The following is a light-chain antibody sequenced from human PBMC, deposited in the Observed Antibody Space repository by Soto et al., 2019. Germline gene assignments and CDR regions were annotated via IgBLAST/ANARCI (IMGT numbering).Light chain of an antibody. CDR1: QSVNNY. J-gene: IGKJ3*01. CDR2: DAS. CDR3: QHRNNRPFS. V-gene: IGKV3-11*01. Sequence: EIVLTQSPATLSLSPGERATLSCRASQSVNNYLAWYQQRPGQAPRLLIYDASNRATGIPARFSGSGSGTDFTHTISSLEPEDFAVYYCQHRNNRPFSFGPGTKVDIK.